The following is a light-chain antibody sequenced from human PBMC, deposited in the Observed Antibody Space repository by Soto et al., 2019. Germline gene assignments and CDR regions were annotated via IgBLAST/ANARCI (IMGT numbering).Light chain of an antibody. V-gene: IGKV3-20*01. Sequence: EIVLTQSPGTLSLSPGERATLSCRASQSVSSSYLAWYQQKPGQAPRLLIEGASTRATGIPDRCSGSGSGTDFTLTISSLEPEDFAVYYCHQYDSSPLTFGGGTKVEIK. CDR3: HQYDSSPLT. J-gene: IGKJ4*01. CDR1: QSVSSSY. CDR2: GAS.